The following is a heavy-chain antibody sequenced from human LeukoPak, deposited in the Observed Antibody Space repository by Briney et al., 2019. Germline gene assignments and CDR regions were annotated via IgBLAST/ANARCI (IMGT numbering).Heavy chain of an antibody. V-gene: IGHV4-59*13. D-gene: IGHD6-13*01. Sequence: SETLSLTCTVSGGSISSYSWNWIPEPPGEGLEWIVYIYSRGNTKYNPYLTCRVTIPVDTSKNQFSLKLSSVTAADTDVYYCARWGEAAAGIYYWGQGTLVTVSS. J-gene: IGHJ4*02. CDR2: IYSRGNT. CDR3: ARWGEAAAGIYY. CDR1: GGSISSYS.